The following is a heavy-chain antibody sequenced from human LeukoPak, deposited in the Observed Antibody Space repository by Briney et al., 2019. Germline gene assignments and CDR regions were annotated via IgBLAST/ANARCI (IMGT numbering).Heavy chain of an antibody. Sequence: SETLSLTCSVSGGSINSYYWSWIRQPPGKGLEYIGYIYYSGSTDYNPSLKSRVTMSIDTSKNQFSLKVSSVTAADTAVYYCASARDYYYGMDVWGQGTTVTVPS. V-gene: IGHV4-59*08. J-gene: IGHJ6*02. CDR2: IYYSGST. CDR3: ASARDYYYGMDV. CDR1: GGSINSYY.